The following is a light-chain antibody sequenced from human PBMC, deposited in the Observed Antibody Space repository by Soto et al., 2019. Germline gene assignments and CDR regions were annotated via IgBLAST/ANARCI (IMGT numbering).Light chain of an antibody. Sequence: QSALTQPASVSGSPGQSITIPCTGTTSDVGASTYVSWYQQHPGKAPKLIIYDVKSRPSGISGRFSGSKSGNTASLTISGLQAEEEADYYCSSYTLGGTVAFGGGTKLTVL. V-gene: IGLV2-14*03. CDR2: DVK. CDR1: TSDVGASTY. CDR3: SSYTLGGTVA. J-gene: IGLJ2*01.